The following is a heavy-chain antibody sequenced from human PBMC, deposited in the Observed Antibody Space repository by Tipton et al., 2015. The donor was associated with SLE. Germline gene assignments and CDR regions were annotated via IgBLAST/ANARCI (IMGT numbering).Heavy chain of an antibody. CDR3: ATDRTTTDGFDI. D-gene: IGHD1-26*01. Sequence: GSLRLSCAASGFTFSRYTMSWVHQAPGKGLEWVSSISSSSNYIYYADSMKGRFTISRDNAKNSLYLQMSSLRVEDTAVYYCATDRTTTDGFDIWGQGTMVTVSS. CDR1: GFTFSRYT. CDR2: ISSSSNYI. J-gene: IGHJ3*02. V-gene: IGHV3-21*01.